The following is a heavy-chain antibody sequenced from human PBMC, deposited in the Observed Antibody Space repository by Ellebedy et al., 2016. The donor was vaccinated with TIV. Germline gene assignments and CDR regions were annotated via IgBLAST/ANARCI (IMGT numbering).Heavy chain of an antibody. CDR2: ISTYNANT. V-gene: IGHV1-18*01. D-gene: IGHD3-16*01. CDR3: ARDLGVHWYFDL. CDR1: GYTFTSYG. J-gene: IGHJ2*01. Sequence: ASVKVSXXASGYTFTSYGINWVRQAPGQGLEWMGWISTYNANTLYAQKLQGRVTMTTDTSTSTAYMELRSLRSDDTAIYYCARDLGVHWYFDLWGRGTLVTVS.